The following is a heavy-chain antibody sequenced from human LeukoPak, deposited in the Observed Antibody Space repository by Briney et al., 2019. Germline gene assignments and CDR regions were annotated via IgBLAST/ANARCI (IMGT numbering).Heavy chain of an antibody. CDR2: ISSSSSYI. J-gene: IGHJ4*02. CDR1: GFTFSSYS. V-gene: IGHV3-21*01. Sequence: GGSLRLSXAASGFTFSSYSMNWVRQAPGKGLEWVSSISSSSSYIYYADSVKGRFTISRDNAKNSLYLQMNSLRAEDTAVYYCARDGASITMIVVVISYFDYWGQGTLVTVSS. CDR3: ARDGASITMIVVVISYFDY. D-gene: IGHD3-22*01.